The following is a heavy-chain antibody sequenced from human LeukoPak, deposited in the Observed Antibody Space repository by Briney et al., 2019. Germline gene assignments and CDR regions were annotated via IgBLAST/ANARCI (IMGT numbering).Heavy chain of an antibody. D-gene: IGHD3-3*01. V-gene: IGHV1-8*01. J-gene: IGHJ6*02. CDR2: MNPNSGNT. CDR1: GYTFTSYD. Sequence: EASVKVSCKASGYTFTSYDINWVRQATGQGLEWMGWMNPNSGNTGYAQKFQGRVTMTRNTSISTAYMELSSLRSEDTAVYYCARGRSEHYDFWSGYGPPYYYGMDVWGQGTTVTVSS. CDR3: ARGRSEHYDFWSGYGPPYYYGMDV.